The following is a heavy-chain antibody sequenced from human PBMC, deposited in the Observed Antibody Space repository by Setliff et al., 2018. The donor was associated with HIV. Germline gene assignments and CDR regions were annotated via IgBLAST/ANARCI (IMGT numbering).Heavy chain of an antibody. V-gene: IGHV3-43*01. CDR3: TKDKLRWRSIATSADMDV. CDR2: ISWDGGST. CDR1: GFSFDDYT. D-gene: IGHD3-16*01. J-gene: IGHJ6*03. Sequence: GGSLRLSCTASGFSFDDYTMNWVRQPPGKGLEWVSLISWDGGSTNYADSVKGRFTISRDNSKSSLYLQMNRLRTEDTALYFCTKDKLRWRSIATSADMDVWGKGTTVTVSS.